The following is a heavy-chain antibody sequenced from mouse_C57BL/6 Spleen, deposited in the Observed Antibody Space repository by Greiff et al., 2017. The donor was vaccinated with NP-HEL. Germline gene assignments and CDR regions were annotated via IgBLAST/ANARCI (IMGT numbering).Heavy chain of an antibody. CDR3: ARAYYYGSSYAMDY. V-gene: IGHV2-9-1*01. Sequence: VKLQESGPGLVAPSQSLSITCTVSGFSLTSYAISWVRQPPGKGLEWLGVIWTGGGTNYNSALKSRLSISKDNSKSQVFLKMNSLQTDDTARYYCARAYYYGSSYAMDYWGQGTSVTVSS. CDR2: IWTGGGT. J-gene: IGHJ4*01. D-gene: IGHD1-1*01. CDR1: GFSLTSYA.